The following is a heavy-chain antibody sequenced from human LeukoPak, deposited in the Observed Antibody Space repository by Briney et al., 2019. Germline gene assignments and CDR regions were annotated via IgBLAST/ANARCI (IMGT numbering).Heavy chain of an antibody. D-gene: IGHD6-13*01. CDR2: INPSGGST. J-gene: IGHJ6*02. V-gene: IGHV1-46*01. Sequence: GASVKVSCKASGYTFTSYYMHWVRQAPGQGLEWMGIINPSGGSTSYAQKFQGRVTMTRDTSTSTVYMELSSLRSEDTAVYYCARDRDSSSWSTYGMDVWGQGTTVTVSS. CDR1: GYTFTSYY. CDR3: ARDRDSSSWSTYGMDV.